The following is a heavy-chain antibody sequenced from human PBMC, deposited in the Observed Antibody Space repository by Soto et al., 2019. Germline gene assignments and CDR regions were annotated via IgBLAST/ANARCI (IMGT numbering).Heavy chain of an antibody. V-gene: IGHV3-15*01. CDR1: GLIFSNAW. D-gene: IGHD6-19*01. Sequence: GGSLRLSCAASGLIFSNAWMSWVRQAPGKGLEWVGLIKKKADGGTAVYAAPLKGRFTISRDDSKNTLYLEMSSLKTEDTAVYYCRTQWLDWGQGTLVTVSS. CDR2: IKKKADGGTA. J-gene: IGHJ4*02. CDR3: RTQWLD.